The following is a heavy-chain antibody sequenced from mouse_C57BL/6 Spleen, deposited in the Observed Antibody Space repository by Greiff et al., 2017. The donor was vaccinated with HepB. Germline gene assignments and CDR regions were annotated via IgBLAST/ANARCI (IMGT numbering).Heavy chain of an antibody. CDR1: GFTFTDYY. CDR2: IRNKANGYTT. J-gene: IGHJ1*03. V-gene: IGHV7-3*01. CDR3: ARLGYYGSSPYFDV. Sequence: EVMLVESGGGLVQPGGSLSLSCAASGFTFTDYYMSWVRQPPGKALEWLGFIRNKANGYTTEYSASVKGRFTISRDNSQSILYLQMNALRAEDSATYYCARLGYYGSSPYFDVWGTGTTVTVSS. D-gene: IGHD1-1*01.